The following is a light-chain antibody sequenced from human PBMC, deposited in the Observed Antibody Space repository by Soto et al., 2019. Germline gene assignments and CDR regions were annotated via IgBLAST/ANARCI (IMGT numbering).Light chain of an antibody. Sequence: EIVLTQSPATLSLSPGERATLSCRASQSVSSYLAWYQQKPGQAPRLLIYDASNRATGIPARFSGSGSGTDVTLTISSLEPEDFGVYYCQQRSNWPPPLTFGGGTKVEIK. J-gene: IGKJ4*01. CDR3: QQRSNWPPPLT. V-gene: IGKV3-11*01. CDR1: QSVSSY. CDR2: DAS.